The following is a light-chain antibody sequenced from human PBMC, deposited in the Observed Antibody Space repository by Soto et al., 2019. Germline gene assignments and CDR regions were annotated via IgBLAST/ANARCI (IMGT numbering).Light chain of an antibody. V-gene: IGKV3-20*01. Sequence: EIVLTQSPGTLSLSPGERATFSCRASQSVNSRFLAWYQQKPGQAPRLLIYGASRRATGIPDRFSGSGAGTDFTLTISRLEPEDFAVYYCHYYDDSPPCPFGPGTKLDIK. J-gene: IGKJ3*01. CDR3: HYYDDSPPCP. CDR2: GAS. CDR1: QSVNSRF.